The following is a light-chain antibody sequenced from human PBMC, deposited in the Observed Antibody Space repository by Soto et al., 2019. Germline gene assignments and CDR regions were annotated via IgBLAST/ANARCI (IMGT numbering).Light chain of an antibody. Sequence: EIVMTQSPVTLSLSPGERATLSCRASQSVTSNYLAWYQQKPGQAPGLLIYDTSTRASGVPDRFSGSGSGTDFTLTITRLEPEDSAVYFCQQYTGPPTTFGQGTRLEI. CDR1: QSVTSNY. V-gene: IGKV3-20*01. CDR3: QQYTGPPTT. J-gene: IGKJ5*01. CDR2: DTS.